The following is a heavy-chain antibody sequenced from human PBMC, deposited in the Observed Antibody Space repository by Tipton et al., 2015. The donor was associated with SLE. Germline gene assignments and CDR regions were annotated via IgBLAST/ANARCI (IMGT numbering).Heavy chain of an antibody. CDR2: AYRDGRT. J-gene: IGHJ4*02. V-gene: IGHV4-38-2*01. D-gene: IGHD3-10*01. Sequence: GLVKPSETLSLTCSVSNFDVSASDYWGWVRQTPEKGLAWLGSAYRDGRTFYNPSLKSRVTISVDTSKNQFSLKLSSVTAADTAVYYCARHSGWLLWFGESFDYWGQGTLVTVSS. CDR3: ARHSGWLLWFGESFDY. CDR1: NFDVSASDY.